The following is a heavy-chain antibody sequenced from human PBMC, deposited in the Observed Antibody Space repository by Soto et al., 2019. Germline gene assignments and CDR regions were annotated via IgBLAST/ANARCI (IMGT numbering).Heavy chain of an antibody. CDR2: INAGNGNK. CDR3: ARAWIYHWFDP. Sequence: QVQLVQSGAEVKKPGASVKVSCKASGYTFTSYAMHWVRQAPGQRLEWMGWINAGNGNKKYSEKLQGRVNITRDTSASTAYMELSRLRSEDTAVYYCARAWIYHWFDPWGQGTLVTVSS. CDR1: GYTFTSYA. D-gene: IGHD3-16*02. V-gene: IGHV1-3*01. J-gene: IGHJ5*02.